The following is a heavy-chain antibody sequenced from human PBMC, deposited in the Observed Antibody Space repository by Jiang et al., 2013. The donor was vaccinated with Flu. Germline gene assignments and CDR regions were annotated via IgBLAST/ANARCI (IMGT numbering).Heavy chain of an antibody. D-gene: IGHD4-17*01. CDR3: AREAYDYGDYDLAEHDETSALNWFDP. V-gene: IGHV1-69*04. CDR1: GGTFSSYT. J-gene: IGHJ5*02. Sequence: GAEVKKPGSSVKVSCKASGGTFSSYTISWVRQAPGQGLEWMGRIIPILGIANYAQKFQGRVTITADKSTSTAYMELSSLRSEDTAVYYCAREAYDYGDYDLAEHDETSALNWFDPWGQGTLVTVSS. CDR2: IIPILGIA.